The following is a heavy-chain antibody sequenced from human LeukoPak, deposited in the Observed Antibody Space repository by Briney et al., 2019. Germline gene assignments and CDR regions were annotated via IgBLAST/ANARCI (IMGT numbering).Heavy chain of an antibody. D-gene: IGHD6-19*01. CDR1: EFTFSNYA. V-gene: IGHV3-21*01. CDR2: ISSSSSYI. J-gene: IGHJ4*02. CDR3: ARIAVAGTDDY. Sequence: GGSLRLSCAASEFTFSNYAMSWVRQAPGKGLEWVSSISSSSSYIYYADSVKGRFTISRDNAKNSLYLQMNSLRAEDTAVYYCARIAVAGTDDYWGQGTLVTVSS.